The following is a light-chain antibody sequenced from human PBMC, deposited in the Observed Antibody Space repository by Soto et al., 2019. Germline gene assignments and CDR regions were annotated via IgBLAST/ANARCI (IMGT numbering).Light chain of an antibody. CDR3: QQSGSSPGT. CDR1: QSVSSSY. CDR2: GAS. Sequence: EIVLTQSPGTLSLSPGERATLSCRASQSVSSSYLAWYQQKPGQAPRLLIYGASSRATGIPDRFSGSGSGIDFTLTISRLEPEDFAVYYCQQSGSSPGTFGQGTKV. V-gene: IGKV3-20*01. J-gene: IGKJ1*01.